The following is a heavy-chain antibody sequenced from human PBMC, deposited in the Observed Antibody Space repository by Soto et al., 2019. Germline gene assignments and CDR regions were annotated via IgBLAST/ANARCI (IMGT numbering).Heavy chain of an antibody. J-gene: IGHJ4*02. CDR3: AKDRGATMGYCFDY. D-gene: IGHD1-26*01. CDR2: ISGSDGST. CDR1: GFTFSSYA. V-gene: IGHV3-23*01. Sequence: GGSLRLSCAASGFTFSSYAMSWVRQAPGKGLEWVSAISGSDGSTYHAESVKGRFTISRDNSKNTLYLQMNSLRAEDTAVYYCAKDRGATMGYCFDYWGQGTLVTVSS.